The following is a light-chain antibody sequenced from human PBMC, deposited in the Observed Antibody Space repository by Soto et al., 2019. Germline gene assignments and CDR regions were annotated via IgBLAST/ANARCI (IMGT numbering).Light chain of an antibody. V-gene: IGLV2-14*01. CDR1: NNDVGAYNY. J-gene: IGLJ1*01. Sequence: QSALTQPASVSGSLGQSITISCTGTNNDVGAYNYVSWFRRYPDTAPKLVIYDVSNRPSGVSSRFSGSKSGNAASLTISVLQSEDEADYYCTSYTTSSTLRYVFGTGTKVTVL. CDR3: TSYTTSSTLRYV. CDR2: DVS.